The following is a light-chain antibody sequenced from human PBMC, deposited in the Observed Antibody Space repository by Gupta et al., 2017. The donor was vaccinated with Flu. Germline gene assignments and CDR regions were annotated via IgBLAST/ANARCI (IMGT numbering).Light chain of an antibody. CDR2: AAS. Sequence: IQMTQSPSSVSASVGDRVTITCRASQDISSWLAWYQQKPGKAPKLLISAASTLQSGVPSRFSGGGSGTDFSLTINDLHPEDFATYYCQQAKNFPLTFGGGTKVEIK. CDR1: QDISSW. J-gene: IGKJ4*01. V-gene: IGKV1-12*01. CDR3: QQAKNFPLT.